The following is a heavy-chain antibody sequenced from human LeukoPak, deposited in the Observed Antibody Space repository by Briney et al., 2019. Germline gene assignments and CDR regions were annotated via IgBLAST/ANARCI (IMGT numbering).Heavy chain of an antibody. CDR1: GFTFSSYW. Sequence: PGGSLRLSCAASGFTFSSYWLNWVRQTPGKGLEWVANIKEDGSERYHVDSVKGRFTISRDNAKSSLYLQMNSPRAEDTALYYCARSIMGGGAFDYWGQGTQVTVSS. V-gene: IGHV3-7*03. CDR3: ARSIMGGGAFDY. D-gene: IGHD3-10*01. J-gene: IGHJ4*02. CDR2: IKEDGSER.